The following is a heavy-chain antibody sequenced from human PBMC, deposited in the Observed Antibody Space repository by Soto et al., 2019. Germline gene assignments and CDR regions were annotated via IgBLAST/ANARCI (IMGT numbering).Heavy chain of an antibody. CDR1: GYSFTSYW. CDR3: ARQGVIMRPKYGMDV. CDR2: IDPSDSYT. V-gene: IGHV5-10-1*01. J-gene: IGHJ6*02. D-gene: IGHD2-21*01. Sequence: PGESLKISCKGSGYSFTSYWISWVRQMPGKGLEWMGRIDPSDSYTNYSPSFQGHVTISADKSISTAYLQWSSLKASDTAMYYCARQGVIMRPKYGMDVWGQGTTVTVSS.